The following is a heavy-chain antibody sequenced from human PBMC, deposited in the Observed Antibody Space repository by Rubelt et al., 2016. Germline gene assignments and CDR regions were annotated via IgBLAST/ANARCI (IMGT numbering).Heavy chain of an antibody. CDR3: GRAAYLITMIRGVMRPIYYGMDV. J-gene: IGHJ6*02. Sequence: GFTFSSYGMHWVRQAPGKGLEWVAVIWYDGSNKYYADSVKGRFTISRDNSKNTLYLQMSSLRAEDTAVYYCGRAAYLITMIRGVMRPIYYGMDVWGQGTTVTVSS. CDR2: IWYDGSNK. CDR1: GFTFSSYG. V-gene: IGHV3-33*01. D-gene: IGHD3-10*01.